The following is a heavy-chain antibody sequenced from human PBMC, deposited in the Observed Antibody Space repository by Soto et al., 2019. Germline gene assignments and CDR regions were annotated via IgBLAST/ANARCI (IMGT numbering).Heavy chain of an antibody. Sequence: EVQVLESGGGLVQPGGSLRLSCAASEFIFSAYALTWVRQAPGEGLEWVSSISGSGGGTSYADSVKGRFTISRDNSKNTLYLRMNSLRVEDTAVYYGMKEPNGDDMGAFDRWGQGTMVTVSS. J-gene: IGHJ3*02. CDR2: ISGSGGGT. CDR1: EFIFSAYA. CDR3: MKEPNGDDMGAFDR. D-gene: IGHD4-17*01. V-gene: IGHV3-23*01.